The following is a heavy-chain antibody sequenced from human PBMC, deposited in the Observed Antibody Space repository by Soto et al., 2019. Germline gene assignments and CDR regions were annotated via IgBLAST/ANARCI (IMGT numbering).Heavy chain of an antibody. CDR2: IYPGDSDT. CDR3: ARTRSFTLGFYYDGMDV. Sequence: GESLKISCQGSGYSFASYWIGWVRQMPGEDLEWMGIIYPGDSDTRYSPSFQGQVTISADKSLRTAYLQWTSLKASDTALCYCARTRSFTLGFYYDGMDVWGQGTTVTVS. D-gene: IGHD6-6*01. V-gene: IGHV5-51*01. CDR1: GYSFASYW. J-gene: IGHJ6*02.